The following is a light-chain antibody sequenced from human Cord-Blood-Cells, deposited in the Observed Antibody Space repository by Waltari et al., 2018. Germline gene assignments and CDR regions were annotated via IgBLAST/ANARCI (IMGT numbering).Light chain of an antibody. CDR1: ALPKRY. CDR2: KDS. J-gene: IGLJ3*02. V-gene: IGLV3-25*03. CDR3: QSADSSGTYRV. Sequence: SYELTQPPSVSVSPGQTARITCSGAALPKRYAYWYQQKPGQAPVLVIYKDSERPSGIPERFSGPSPGTTVTLTISGVQAEDEADYYCQSADSSGTYRVFGGGTKLTVL.